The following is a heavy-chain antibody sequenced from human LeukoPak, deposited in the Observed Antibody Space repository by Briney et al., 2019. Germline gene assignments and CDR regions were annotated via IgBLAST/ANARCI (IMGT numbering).Heavy chain of an antibody. CDR1: GFSFSSYA. D-gene: IGHD7-27*01. J-gene: IGHJ4*02. Sequence: GGSLRLSCAASGFSFSSYAVSWVRQAPGRGLEWVSGISVGGSRTYYADSVKGRFTISRDDSKNTLYLQMNSLRVEDTAVYYCAKAQLGIGVDYWGQGTLVTVSS. V-gene: IGHV3-23*01. CDR2: ISVGGSRT. CDR3: AKAQLGIGVDY.